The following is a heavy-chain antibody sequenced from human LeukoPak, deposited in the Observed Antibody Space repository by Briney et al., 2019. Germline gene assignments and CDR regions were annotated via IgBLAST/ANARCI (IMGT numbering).Heavy chain of an antibody. D-gene: IGHD2-8*01. CDR2: IFYSGST. J-gene: IGHJ6*03. V-gene: IGHV4-39*07. Sequence: SETLSLTCTVSSGSISTSNYYWGWVRQPPGKALEWIGNIFYSGSTYYSPSLKSRVTISLDTSRNQFSLKLSSVTAADTAVYYCARLPNGGLTLYYYYYMDVWGKGTTVTISS. CDR3: ARLPNGGLTLYYYYYMDV. CDR1: SGSISTSNYY.